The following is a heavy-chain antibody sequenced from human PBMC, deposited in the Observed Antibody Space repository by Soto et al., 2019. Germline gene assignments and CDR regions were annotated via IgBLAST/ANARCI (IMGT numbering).Heavy chain of an antibody. D-gene: IGHD6-13*01. CDR2: INHSGST. V-gene: IGHV4-34*01. Sequence: AILSLTFAVYGGSFSGYYWSWIRQPPGKGLEWIGEINHSGSTNYNPSLKSRVTISVDTSKNQFSLKLSSVTAADTAVYYCARRLGVSSSWYLYYYGMDVWGQGTTVTVSS. J-gene: IGHJ6*02. CDR3: ARRLGVSSSWYLYYYGMDV. CDR1: GGSFSGYY.